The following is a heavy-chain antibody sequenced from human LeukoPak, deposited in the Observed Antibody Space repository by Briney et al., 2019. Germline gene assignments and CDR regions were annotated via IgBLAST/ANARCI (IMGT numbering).Heavy chain of an antibody. Sequence: ASVKVSCKASGYIFTGYYMHWVRQAPGQGLEWMGWIRPNSGGTNYAQKFQGRVTMTGDTSISTGYMELSRLRSDDTAVYYCARSSSIAMAGDWGQGTLVIVSS. V-gene: IGHV1-2*02. D-gene: IGHD6-19*01. CDR2: IRPNSGGT. CDR1: GYIFTGYY. J-gene: IGHJ4*02. CDR3: ARSSSIAMAGD.